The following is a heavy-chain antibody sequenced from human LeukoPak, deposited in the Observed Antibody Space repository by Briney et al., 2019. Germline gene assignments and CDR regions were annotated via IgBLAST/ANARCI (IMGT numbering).Heavy chain of an antibody. Sequence: SQTLSRTCDISGDSVSSNSAVWNWIRQSPSRGLEWLGKTYYRSKWRYDSAVSVRGRVTITPDTSKNQFSLQLSSVTPEDTAVYYCARSGRYTFDYWGQGILVTVSS. CDR3: ARSGRYTFDY. CDR2: TYYRSKWRY. V-gene: IGHV6-1*01. J-gene: IGHJ4*02. CDR1: GDSVSSNSAV. D-gene: IGHD1-26*01.